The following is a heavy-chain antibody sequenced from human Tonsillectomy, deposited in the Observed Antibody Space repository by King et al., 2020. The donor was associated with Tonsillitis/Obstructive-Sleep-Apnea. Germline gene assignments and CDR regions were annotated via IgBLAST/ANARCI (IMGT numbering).Heavy chain of an antibody. CDR2: INHSGST. CDR3: ARGQNYDILTGYPDADWFDP. V-gene: IGHV4-34*01. CDR1: GGSFSGYY. D-gene: IGHD3-9*01. Sequence: VQLQQWGAGLLKPSETLSLTCAVYGGSFSGYYWSWLRQPPGKGLEWIGEINHSGSTNYNPSLKSRVTISVDTSKNQFSLKLSSVTAADTAVYYCARGQNYDILTGYPDADWFDPWGQGTLVTVSS. J-gene: IGHJ5*02.